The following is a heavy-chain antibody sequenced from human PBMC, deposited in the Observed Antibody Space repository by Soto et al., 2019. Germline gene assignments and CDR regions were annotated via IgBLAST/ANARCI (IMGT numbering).Heavy chain of an antibody. J-gene: IGHJ3*02. CDR1: GFTISSYE. Sequence: GGSLRLSCAASGFTISSYEMNWVRQAPGKGLQWVSAISSSGNHIYYADSLKGRSTISRDNAKNSLYLQMNSLRAEDTAVYYCAREVKSAGGPDGFDIWGQGTMVTVSS. V-gene: IGHV3-21*01. D-gene: IGHD6-13*01. CDR2: ISSSGNHI. CDR3: AREVKSAGGPDGFDI.